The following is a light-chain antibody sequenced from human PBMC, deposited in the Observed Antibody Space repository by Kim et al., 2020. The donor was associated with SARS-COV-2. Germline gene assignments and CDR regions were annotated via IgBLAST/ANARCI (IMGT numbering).Light chain of an antibody. Sequence: NFMLTQPHSVSESPGKTVTISCTRSSGSIASNYVQWYQQRPGSAPTTVIYEDNQRPSGVPDRFSDSIDSSSNSASLTISGLKTEEEADYYCQSYDSSNQVFGGGTQLTVL. CDR1: SGSIASNY. J-gene: IGLJ3*02. V-gene: IGLV6-57*04. CDR3: QSYDSSNQV. CDR2: EDN.